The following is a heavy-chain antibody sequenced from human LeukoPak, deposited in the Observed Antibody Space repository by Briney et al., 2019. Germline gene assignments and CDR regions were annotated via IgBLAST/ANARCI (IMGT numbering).Heavy chain of an antibody. V-gene: IGHV4-34*01. J-gene: IGHJ4*02. CDR1: GGSFSGYY. CDR2: IYHSGST. CDR3: ARVDGYNFRNDY. Sequence: PSETLSLTCAVYGGSFSGYYWSWIRQPPGKGLEWIGSIYHSGSTYYNPSLKSRVTISVDTSKNQFSLKLSSVTAADTAVYYCARVDGYNFRNDYWGQGTLVTVSS. D-gene: IGHD5-24*01.